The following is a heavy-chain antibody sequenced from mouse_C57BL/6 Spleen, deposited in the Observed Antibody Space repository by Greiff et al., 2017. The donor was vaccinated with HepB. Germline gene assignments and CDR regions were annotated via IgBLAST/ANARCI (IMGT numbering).Heavy chain of an antibody. V-gene: IGHV5-6*01. CDR1: GFTFSSYG. Sequence: EVMLVESGGDLVKPGGSLKLSCAASGFTFSSYGMSWVRQTPDKRLEWVATISSGGSYTYYPDSVKGRFTISRDNAKNTLYLQMSSLKSEDTAMYYCAREGYGNLAFDVWGTGTTVTVSS. D-gene: IGHD2-1*01. CDR2: ISSGGSYT. CDR3: AREGYGNLAFDV. J-gene: IGHJ1*03.